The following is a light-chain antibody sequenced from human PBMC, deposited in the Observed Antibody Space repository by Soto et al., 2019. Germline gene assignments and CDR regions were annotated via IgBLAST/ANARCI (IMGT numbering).Light chain of an antibody. CDR2: LNNDGSH. CDR1: SGHSSYA. V-gene: IGLV4-69*01. Sequence: QLVLTQSPSASASLGASVKLTCTLSSGHSSYAIAWHQQQPEKGPRYLMKLNNDGSHSKGDGIPDRFSGSSSGAERYLTISILQSEDEADYYCQTWGTGTWVFGGGTKLTV. J-gene: IGLJ3*02. CDR3: QTWGTGTWV.